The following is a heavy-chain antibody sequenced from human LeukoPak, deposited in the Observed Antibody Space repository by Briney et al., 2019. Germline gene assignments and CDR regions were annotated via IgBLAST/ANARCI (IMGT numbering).Heavy chain of an antibody. V-gene: IGHV3-30*02. CDR3: AKDLGLGFLEWFEFDQ. CDR1: GFAFSSYG. Sequence: GGSLRLSCAASGFAFSSYGMHWVRQAPGKGLEWVSYIRYDGNNKYYADSVKGRFTISRDNSKNTLYLQMNSLRVEDTAIYYCAKDLGLGFLEWFEFDQWGQGTLVTVSS. CDR2: IRYDGNNK. J-gene: IGHJ4*02. D-gene: IGHD3-3*01.